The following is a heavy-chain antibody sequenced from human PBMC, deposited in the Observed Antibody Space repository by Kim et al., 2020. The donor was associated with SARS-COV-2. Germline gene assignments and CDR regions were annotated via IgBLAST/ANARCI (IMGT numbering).Heavy chain of an antibody. V-gene: IGHV3-9*01. J-gene: IGHJ4*02. D-gene: IGHD3-22*01. CDR2: ISWNSGSI. Sequence: GGSLRLSCAASGFTFGDYAMHWVRQAPGKGLEWVSGISWNSGSIGYADSVKGRFTISRDNAKNSLYLQMNSLRAEDTALYYCAKGMGGYYRRPFDYWGQGTLVTVSS. CDR3: AKGMGGYYRRPFDY. CDR1: GFTFGDYA.